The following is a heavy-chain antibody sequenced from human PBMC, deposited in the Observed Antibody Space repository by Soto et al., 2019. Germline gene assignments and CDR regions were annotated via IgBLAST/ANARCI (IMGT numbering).Heavy chain of an antibody. Sequence: GASVPVSYLASGYTFTGYYMHLVRQAPGQGLEWMGWINPNSGCTHYAQKFQGWVTMTRDTSISTAYMVLSRLRSDDTGVYYFASSGGYPNYGMDVWGQGTTVTVSS. CDR2: INPNSGCT. V-gene: IGHV1-2*04. J-gene: IGHJ6*02. D-gene: IGHD6-19*01. CDR3: ASSGGYPNYGMDV. CDR1: GYTFTGYY.